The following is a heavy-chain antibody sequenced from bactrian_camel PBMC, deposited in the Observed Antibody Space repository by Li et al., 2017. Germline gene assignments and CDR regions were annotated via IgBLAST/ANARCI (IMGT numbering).Heavy chain of an antibody. V-gene: IGHV3S53*01. CDR2: IDSRDST. CDR1: DPEYNVRR. J-gene: IGHJ4*01. CDR3: AADFCTRFPNSARN. Sequence: HVQLVESGGGSVQPGGSLRLSCEQSDPEYNVRRMAWFRQVPGKEREGVAAIDSRDSTSYADSVEGRFTIAKDYAKNTLILQMNNLQPEDTAMYYCAADFCTRFPNSARNWGQGTQVTVS.